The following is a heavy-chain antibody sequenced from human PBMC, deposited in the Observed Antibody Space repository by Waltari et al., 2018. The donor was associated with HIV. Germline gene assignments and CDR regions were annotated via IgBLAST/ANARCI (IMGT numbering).Heavy chain of an antibody. CDR1: GFPFFPYE. CDR2: INSSSRTI. Sequence: EQLAETGGGLVGPGGSLRLSCVAFGFPFFPYEVNWVCQAPGKGLQCISTINSSSRTIHYADPVTDRFTFSRDNAKSSLYLQMRNLTGDDTAIYYCARDDISVRRAFDIWGQGTMVTVSS. J-gene: IGHJ3*02. V-gene: IGHV3-48*03. CDR3: ARDDISVRRAFDI. D-gene: IGHD3-10*01.